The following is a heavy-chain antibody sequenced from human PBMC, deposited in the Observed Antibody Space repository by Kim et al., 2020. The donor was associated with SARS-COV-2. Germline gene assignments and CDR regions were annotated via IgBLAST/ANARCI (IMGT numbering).Heavy chain of an antibody. CDR1: GFTFTSYA. CDR3: ARRAFWYLSLAHFYGLGV. J-gene: IGHJ6*04. Sequence: ASVKVSCKASGFTFTSYAMHWVRQAPGQRLEWIGWINVGNGNTKYSQKFQGRVTITRDTSASTAYMELSSLRSEDTAVYYCARRAFWYLSLAHFYGLGVWGEETTLTASS. D-gene: IGHD6-13*01. CDR2: INVGNGNT. V-gene: IGHV1-3*01.